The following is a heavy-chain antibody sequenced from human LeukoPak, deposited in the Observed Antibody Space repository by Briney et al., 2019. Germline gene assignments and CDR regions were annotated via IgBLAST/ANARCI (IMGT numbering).Heavy chain of an antibody. Sequence: ASMKVSCKASGYTFTDYYMHWVRQALGQGLEWMGWIDPKSGGTNYAQKFQGRVTMTRDTSISTAYMELSRLTSDDTAVYYCTSSDYTSSDYWGQGTLVTVSS. V-gene: IGHV1-2*02. CDR1: GYTFTDYY. CDR3: TSSDYTSSDY. J-gene: IGHJ4*02. CDR2: IDPKSGGT. D-gene: IGHD2-2*02.